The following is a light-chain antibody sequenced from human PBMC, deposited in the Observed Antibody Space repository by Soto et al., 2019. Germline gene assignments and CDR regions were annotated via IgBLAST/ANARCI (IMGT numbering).Light chain of an antibody. J-gene: IGKJ5*01. CDR3: QQYNNWLAIT. V-gene: IGKV3-15*01. CDR1: QSVSSN. CDR2: GTS. Sequence: EIVMTQPPATLSVSPGEGATLSCRASQSVSSNLAWYQQKPGQVPRLLIYGTSTRATGIPARFSGSGSGTEFTLTISSLQSEDFAVYYCQQYNNWLAITFGQGTRLEIK.